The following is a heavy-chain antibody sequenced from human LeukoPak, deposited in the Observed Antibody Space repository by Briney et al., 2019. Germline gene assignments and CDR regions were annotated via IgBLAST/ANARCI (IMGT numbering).Heavy chain of an antibody. CDR2: ITGSGAGP. J-gene: IGHJ4*02. V-gene: IGHV3-23*01. CDR1: GFTFSSYP. Sequence: GGSLRLSCAVSGFTFSSYPMSWVRQPPGKGLEWVSGITGSGAGPYYADSVKGRFTISRDNSKNTLYLQMSSLRAEDTALYYCARSVGVRGAPSDSWGQETLVTVSS. CDR3: ARSVGVRGAPSDS. D-gene: IGHD3-10*01.